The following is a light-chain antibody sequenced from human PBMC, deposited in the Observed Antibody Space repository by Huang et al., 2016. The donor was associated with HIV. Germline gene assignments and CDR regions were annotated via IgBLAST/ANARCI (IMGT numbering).Light chain of an antibody. V-gene: IGKV3-15*01. CDR1: QSVDRS. CDR2: GPS. Sequence: EIVMTQSPATLSVSPGGRATLSCRASQSVDRSLAWYQQKPGQTPRLLIYGPSTRATGSPARFSGSGSETEFTLTISSLQSEDFAVYYCQQYENWPRTFGQGTRLEIK. CDR3: QQYENWPRT. J-gene: IGKJ2*01.